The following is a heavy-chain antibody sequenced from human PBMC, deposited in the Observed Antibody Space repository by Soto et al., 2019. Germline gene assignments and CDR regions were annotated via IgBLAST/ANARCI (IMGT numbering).Heavy chain of an antibody. CDR2: INAYNDNT. J-gene: IGHJ4*02. Sequence: QVQLVQSGTEVKRPGASVKVSCKASGYTFTGYGISWVRQAPGQGLEWMGRINAYNDNTDYAQKFQGRFTLTTDTYTSTAYMELRTLRSEDTAVYYCAIRIGSPDVYLVFWGQGTLVTVSS. CDR1: GYTFTGYG. V-gene: IGHV1-18*01. CDR3: AIRIGSPDVYLVF.